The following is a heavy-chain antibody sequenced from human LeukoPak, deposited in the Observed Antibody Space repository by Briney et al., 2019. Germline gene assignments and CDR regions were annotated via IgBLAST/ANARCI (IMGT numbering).Heavy chain of an antibody. J-gene: IGHJ5*02. V-gene: IGHV4-39*07. Sequence: SETLSLTCTVSGDSINSGGYYWTWIRQPPGKGLEWIGSIYYSGSTYYNPSLKSRVTISVDTSKNQFSLKLSSVTAADTAVYYCARVLLGELELPDDWFDPWGQGTLVTVSS. CDR1: GDSINSGGYY. CDR2: IYYSGST. D-gene: IGHD1-7*01. CDR3: ARVLLGELELPDDWFDP.